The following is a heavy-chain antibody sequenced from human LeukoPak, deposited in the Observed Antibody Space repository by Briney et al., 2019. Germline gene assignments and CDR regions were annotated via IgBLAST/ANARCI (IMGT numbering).Heavy chain of an antibody. V-gene: IGHV3-9*01. CDR3: AKGKTVVGATIDY. Sequence: GRSLRLTCAASGFTFDDYAMHWVRQAPGKGLEWVSGISWNSGSIGYADSVKGRFAISRDNAKNSLYLQMNSLRAEDTALSYCAKGKTVVGATIDYWGQGTLVTVSS. J-gene: IGHJ4*02. D-gene: IGHD1-26*01. CDR1: GFTFDDYA. CDR2: ISWNSGSI.